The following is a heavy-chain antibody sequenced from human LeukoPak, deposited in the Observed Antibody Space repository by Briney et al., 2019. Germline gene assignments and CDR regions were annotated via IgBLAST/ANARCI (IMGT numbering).Heavy chain of an antibody. CDR2: IWYDGSNK. Sequence: GRSLRLSCAASGFTFSSYGMHWVRQAPGKGLEWVAVIWYDGSNKYYADSVKGRFTISRDNSKNTLYLQMNSLRAEDTAVYYCAKDSSSFLQRKYYFDYWGQGTLVTVSS. CDR1: GFTFSSYG. D-gene: IGHD6-6*01. V-gene: IGHV3-33*06. CDR3: AKDSSSFLQRKYYFDY. J-gene: IGHJ4*02.